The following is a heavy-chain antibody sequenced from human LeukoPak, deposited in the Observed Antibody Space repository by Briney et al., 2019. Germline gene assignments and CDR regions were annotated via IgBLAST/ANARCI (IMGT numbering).Heavy chain of an antibody. D-gene: IGHD6-13*01. CDR1: GGSFSGYY. V-gene: IGHV4-34*01. CDR3: AIVPNSLAAAGFRAFDI. CDR2: INHSGST. J-gene: IGHJ3*02. Sequence: SETLSLTCAVYGGSFSGYYWSWIRQPPGKGLEWIGEINHSGSTNYNPSLKSRVTISVDTSKNQFSLKLSSVTAADTAVYYCAIVPNSLAAAGFRAFDIWGQGTMVTVSS.